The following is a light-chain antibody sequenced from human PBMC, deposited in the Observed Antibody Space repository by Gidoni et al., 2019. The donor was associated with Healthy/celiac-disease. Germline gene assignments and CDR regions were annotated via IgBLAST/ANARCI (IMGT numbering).Light chain of an antibody. J-gene: IGLJ3*02. CDR2: EDK. CDR1: SGSIASNY. V-gene: IGLV6-57*03. Sequence: NFMLTQPHSVSQSPGKKVTISCTRSSGSIASNYVQWYQQRPGSAPTPVIYEDKQRPSGVPDRFSCSIDSSSNSASLTISGLKTEDEADYYCQSYDSIYHDPWVFGGGTKLTVL. CDR3: QSYDSIYHDPWV.